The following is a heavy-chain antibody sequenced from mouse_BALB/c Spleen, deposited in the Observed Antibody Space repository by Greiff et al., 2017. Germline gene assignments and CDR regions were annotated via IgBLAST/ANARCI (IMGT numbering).Heavy chain of an antibody. CDR3: TITTAPYYAMDY. J-gene: IGHJ4*01. CDR1: GYTFTSYW. D-gene: IGHD1-2*01. CDR2: IYPGNSDT. Sequence: EVQGVESGTVLARPGASVKMSCKASGYTFTSYWMHWVKQRPGQGLEWIGAIYPGNSDTSYNQKFKGKAKLTAVTSTSTAYMELSSLTNEDSAVYYCTITTAPYYAMDYWGQGTSVTVSS. V-gene: IGHV1-5*01.